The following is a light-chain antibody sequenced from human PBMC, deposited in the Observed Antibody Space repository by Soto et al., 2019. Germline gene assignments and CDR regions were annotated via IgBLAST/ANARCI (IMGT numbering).Light chain of an antibody. V-gene: IGLV2-14*01. CDR2: DVS. CDR3: SSYTSSRTLAGV. CDR1: SSDVGGYNY. J-gene: IGLJ2*01. Sequence: QSVLTQPASVSGSPGQSIAISCTGTSSDVGGYNYVSWYQQHPGKAPKLMIYDVSDRPSGVSDRFSGSKSGDTASLTISGLQAEDEATYYCSSYTSSRTLAGVFGGGTKLTVL.